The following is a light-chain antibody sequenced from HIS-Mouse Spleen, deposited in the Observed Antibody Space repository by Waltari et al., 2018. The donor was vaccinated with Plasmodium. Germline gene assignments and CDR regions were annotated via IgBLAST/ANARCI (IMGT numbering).Light chain of an antibody. J-gene: IGLJ3*02. CDR1: KLGYKY. Sequence: SYELTQPPSVSVSPGQTASITCSGDKLGYKYACWYQQKPGQSPVLVIYQDSKRPSGIPERFSGSNSGNTATLTISGTQAMDEADYYCYSAADNNRVFGGGTKLTVL. V-gene: IGLV3-1*01. CDR2: QDS. CDR3: YSAADNNRV.